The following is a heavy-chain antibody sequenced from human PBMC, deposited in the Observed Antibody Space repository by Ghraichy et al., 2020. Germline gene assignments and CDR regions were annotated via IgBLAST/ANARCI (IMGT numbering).Heavy chain of an antibody. CDR1: GFTFSDYA. V-gene: IGHV3-21*01. D-gene: IGHD2-15*01. CDR2: ISDSSSYM. Sequence: GGSLRLSCAASGFTFSDYAMKWVRQAPGKGLEWVSSISDSSSYMYYADSVKGRFTISRDNARNSLFLQMNSLRAEDTAVYYCARDVTSLSGGTGARVLDIWGQGTLVAVSS. J-gene: IGHJ3*02. CDR3: ARDVTSLSGGTGARVLDI.